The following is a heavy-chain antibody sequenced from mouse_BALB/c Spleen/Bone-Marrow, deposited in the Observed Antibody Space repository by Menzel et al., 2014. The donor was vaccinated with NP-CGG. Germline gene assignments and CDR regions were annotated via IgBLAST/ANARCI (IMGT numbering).Heavy chain of an antibody. V-gene: IGHV7-3*02. CDR1: GFTFTDYY. J-gene: IGHJ2*01. Sequence: EVMLVESGGGLVQPGGSLRLSCATSGFTFTDYYMNWVRQPPGKALEWLGFIRNKAYGYTTEYSASVKGRFTISRDNSQGILYLQMNPLRAEDSATYYCARDMGGILFDSWGQGTTLTVSS. CDR2: IRNKAYGYTT. CDR3: ARDMGGILFDS. D-gene: IGHD4-1*01.